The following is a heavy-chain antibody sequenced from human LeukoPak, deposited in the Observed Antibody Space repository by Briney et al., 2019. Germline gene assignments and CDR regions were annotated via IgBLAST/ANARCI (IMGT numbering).Heavy chain of an antibody. V-gene: IGHV3-53*01. CDR2: IYSGANT. CDR1: GFTVSGNY. CDR3: ARVPPRYGYDYY. J-gene: IGHJ4*02. Sequence: GGSLRLSCAASGFTVSGNYMSWVRQAPGKGLEWVSVIYSGANTYYADSVKGRFTISTDASKNTLYVQMNSLRAEDTAVYYCARVPPRYGYDYYWGQGTLVTVSS. D-gene: IGHD5-18*01.